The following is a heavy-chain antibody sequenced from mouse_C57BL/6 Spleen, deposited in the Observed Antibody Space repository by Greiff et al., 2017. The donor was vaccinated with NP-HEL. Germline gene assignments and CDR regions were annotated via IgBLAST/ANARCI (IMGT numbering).Heavy chain of an antibody. Sequence: EVKLMESGAELVKPGASVKLSCTASGFNITDYYMHWVKQRTEQGLEWIGRIDPEDGETKYVSKFQGKATITADTSSNTAYLQLSSLTSEDTAVYYCAGYYCGSSYWYFDVGGTGTTVTVSS. CDR1: GFNITDYY. V-gene: IGHV14-2*01. CDR3: AGYYCGSSYWYFDV. J-gene: IGHJ1*03. CDR2: IDPEDGET. D-gene: IGHD1-1*01.